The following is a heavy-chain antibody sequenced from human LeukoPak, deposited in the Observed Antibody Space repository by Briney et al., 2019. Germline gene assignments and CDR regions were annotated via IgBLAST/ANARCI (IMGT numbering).Heavy chain of an antibody. CDR1: GFTFSRYW. CDR2: IKQDGREK. D-gene: IGHD2-15*01. CDR3: ARKDIVVVVAATDLGRYYGMDV. J-gene: IGHJ6*02. V-gene: IGHV3-7*01. Sequence: GGSLRLSCAASGFTFSRYWMSWVRQAPGKGLEWVANIKQDGREKYYVDSVKGRFTISRDNAKNSLYLQMNSLRAEDTAVYYCARKDIVVVVAATDLGRYYGMDVWGQGTTVTVSS.